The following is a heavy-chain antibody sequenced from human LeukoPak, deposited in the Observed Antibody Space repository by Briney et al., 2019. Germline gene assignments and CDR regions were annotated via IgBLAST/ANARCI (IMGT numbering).Heavy chain of an antibody. Sequence: ASVKVSCKASGYTFTSYAISWVRQAPGQGLEWMGGIIPIFGTANYAQKSQGRVTIAADKSTSTAYMELSSLRSEDTAVYYCARGYYDFWSGYYYYYMDVWGKGTTVTVSS. CDR2: IIPIFGTA. CDR1: GYTFTSYA. CDR3: ARGYYDFWSGYYYYYMDV. J-gene: IGHJ6*03. D-gene: IGHD3-3*01. V-gene: IGHV1-69*06.